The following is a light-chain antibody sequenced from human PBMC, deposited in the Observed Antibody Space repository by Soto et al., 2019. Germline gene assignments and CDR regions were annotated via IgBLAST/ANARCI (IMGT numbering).Light chain of an antibody. CDR1: SSDVGGYNL. CDR3: CSYTGSHILV. CDR2: EVT. V-gene: IGLV2-23*02. J-gene: IGLJ2*01. Sequence: QSALTQPASVSGSPGQSITISCSGTSSDVGGYNLVSWYQQHPGKAPKLMIYEVTKRPSGISNRFFGSKSGNTASLTISGLQIEDEADYHCCSYTGSHILVFGGGTKVTVL.